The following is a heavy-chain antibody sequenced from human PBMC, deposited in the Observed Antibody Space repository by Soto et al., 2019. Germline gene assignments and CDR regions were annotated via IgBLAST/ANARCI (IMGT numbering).Heavy chain of an antibody. J-gene: IGHJ3*02. CDR1: GYTFTSYG. V-gene: IGHV1-18*01. CDR3: ARDDYDFWSGLSAFDI. CDR2: ISAYNGNT. D-gene: IGHD3-3*01. Sequence: GASVKVSCKASGYTFTSYGISWVRQAPGQGLEWMGWISAYNGNTNYAQKLQGRVTMTTDTSTSTAYMELRSLRSDDTAVGYCARDDYDFWSGLSAFDIWGQGTMVTVSS.